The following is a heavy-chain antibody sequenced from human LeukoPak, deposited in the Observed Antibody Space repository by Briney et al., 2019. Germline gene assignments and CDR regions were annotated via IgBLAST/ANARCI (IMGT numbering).Heavy chain of an antibody. CDR2: INHSGST. J-gene: IGHJ4*02. D-gene: IGHD3-10*01. V-gene: IGHV4-34*01. Sequence: SETLSLTCAVYGGSFSGYYWSWIRQPPGKGLEWIGEINHSGSTNYNPSLKSRVTISVDTSKNQFSLKLSSVTAADTAVYYCARGSRWFGSRTFDYWGQGTLVTVSS. CDR3: ARGSRWFGSRTFDY. CDR1: GGSFSGYY.